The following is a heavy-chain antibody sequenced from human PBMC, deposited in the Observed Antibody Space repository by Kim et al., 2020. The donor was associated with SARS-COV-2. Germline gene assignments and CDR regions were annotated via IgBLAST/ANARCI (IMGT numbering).Heavy chain of an antibody. V-gene: IGHV3-23*01. J-gene: IGHJ6*02. CDR2: T. D-gene: IGHD3-10*01. CDR3: AKDSPGGSVDV. Sequence: TYNTDPVKGRFTISRNNSKNTLYLQMNSRRAEDTAVYYCAKDSPGGSVDVWGQGTTVTVSS.